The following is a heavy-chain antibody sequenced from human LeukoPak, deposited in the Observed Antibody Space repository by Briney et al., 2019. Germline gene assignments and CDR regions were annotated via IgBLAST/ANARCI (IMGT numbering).Heavy chain of an antibody. V-gene: IGHV1-69*13. CDR3: ARSGRSSGGSCYQGWFEH. CDR2: IIPICSTS. J-gene: IGHJ5*02. CDR1: GGTFSSYA. D-gene: IGHD2-15*01. Sequence: GGSVKVSCKASGGTFSSYAISWVRQAPGQGLEWMAGIIPICSTSNYAQKLQGRVTITADESTSTAYIELSSLRSEETAVYYRARSGRSSGGSCYQGWFEHWGEGPLVRVSS.